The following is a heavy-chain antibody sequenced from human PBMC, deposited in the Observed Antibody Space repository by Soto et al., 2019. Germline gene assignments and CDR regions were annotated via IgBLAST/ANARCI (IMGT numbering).Heavy chain of an antibody. CDR1: GFTFANYA. D-gene: IGHD1-26*01. J-gene: IGHJ4*02. CDR2: VSRSDTTKT. Sequence: PGGSLRLSCAASGFTFANYAMTWVRQAPGKGLEWVSAVSRSDTTKTYYADSVKGRFTISRDNSKNTLYLQMNSLRAEDTAIYYCAKGTPWELPLGSWGQGTLVTVSS. CDR3: AKGTPWELPLGS. V-gene: IGHV3-23*01.